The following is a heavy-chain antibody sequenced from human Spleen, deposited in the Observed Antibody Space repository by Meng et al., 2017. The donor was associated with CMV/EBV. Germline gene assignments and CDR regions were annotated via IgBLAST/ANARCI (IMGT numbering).Heavy chain of an antibody. V-gene: IGHV1-2*02. CDR2: INPNSGGT. CDR1: GYTFTGYY. D-gene: IGHD6-19*01. Sequence: ASVKVSCKAFGYTFTGYYMHWVRQAPGQGLEWMGWINPNSGGTKYAQKFQGRVTMTRDTCISTAYMELSRLRYDDTAVYYCARVIAVAGTAPFDYWGQGTLVTVSS. CDR3: ARVIAVAGTAPFDY. J-gene: IGHJ4*02.